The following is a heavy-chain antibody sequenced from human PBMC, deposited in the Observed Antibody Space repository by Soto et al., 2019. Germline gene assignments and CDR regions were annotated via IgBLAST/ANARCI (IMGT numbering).Heavy chain of an antibody. D-gene: IGHD3-3*01. CDR1: GFSLSTAGLG. V-gene: IGHV2-5*01. CDR2: IYWNGDQ. CDR3: GHRSSSFDFWGNEL. J-gene: IGHJ4*02. Sequence: QITLKASGPTLVKPTQTLTLTCSFSGFSLSTAGLGVGWIRQPPGKALEWLALIYWNGDQRYSPSLRNRLTITKDTSTNQVVLTMTNMDPVDTATYYCGHRSSSFDFWGNELWGQGTLVTVSS.